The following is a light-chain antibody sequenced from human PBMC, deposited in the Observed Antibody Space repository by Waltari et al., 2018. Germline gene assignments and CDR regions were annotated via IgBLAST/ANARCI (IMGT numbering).Light chain of an antibody. J-gene: IGLJ3*02. CDR3: GTWHSGLWV. CDR1: TSNIGDPL. Sequence: QSVLTQPPSVSAAPGQRITISCPGRTSNIGDPLVSWYQLLPGTAPKLLIYGNNKRPSGIPDRFSGSHSGTLATLNIAGLQTGDEADYYCGTWHSGLWVFGGGTKVTVL. CDR2: GNN. V-gene: IGLV1-51*01.